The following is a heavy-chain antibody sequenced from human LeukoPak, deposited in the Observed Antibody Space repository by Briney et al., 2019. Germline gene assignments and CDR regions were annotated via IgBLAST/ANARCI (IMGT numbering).Heavy chain of an antibody. D-gene: IGHD3-22*01. Sequence: GGSLRLSCEASGFIFSDSFMSWIRQAPGKGLEWVSYISSSGIAKNYADSVRGRFTISRDNANNSLYLHMNSLRADDTAVYYCARGDSSACPDYWGQGTLVTVSP. CDR3: ARGDSSACPDY. CDR1: GFIFSDSF. CDR2: ISSSGIAK. J-gene: IGHJ4*02. V-gene: IGHV3-11*01.